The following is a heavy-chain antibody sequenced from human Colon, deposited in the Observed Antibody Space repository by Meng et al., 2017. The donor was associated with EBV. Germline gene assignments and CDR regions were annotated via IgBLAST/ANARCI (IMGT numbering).Heavy chain of an antibody. CDR3: AGRTTVNLRSFDS. CDR1: GGSIRGYY. V-gene: IGHV4-34*01. CDR2: INHSGST. J-gene: IGHJ4*02. D-gene: IGHD4-17*01. Sequence: QVQQQQWVAGLVKPSETLLLTFAGSGGSIRGYYWSGIRQAPGKGLEWIGEINHSGSTKFNQSLESRVSITVETSENQVSLQLTSVTAADTAVYYCAGRTTVNLRSFDSWGQGTLVTVSS.